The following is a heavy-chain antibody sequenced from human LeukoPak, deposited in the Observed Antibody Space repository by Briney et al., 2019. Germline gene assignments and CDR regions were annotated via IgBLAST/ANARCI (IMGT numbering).Heavy chain of an antibody. Sequence: SETLSLTCTVSGGSISSGSYYWSWIRQPAGKGLEWIGRIYTSGSTNYNPSLKSRVTISVDTSKNQFSLKLSSVTAADTAVYYCARGRGWYYGSGSYLDYWGQGTLVTVSS. J-gene: IGHJ4*02. CDR3: ARGRGWYYGSGSYLDY. CDR2: IYTSGST. V-gene: IGHV4-61*02. D-gene: IGHD3-10*01. CDR1: GGSISSGSYY.